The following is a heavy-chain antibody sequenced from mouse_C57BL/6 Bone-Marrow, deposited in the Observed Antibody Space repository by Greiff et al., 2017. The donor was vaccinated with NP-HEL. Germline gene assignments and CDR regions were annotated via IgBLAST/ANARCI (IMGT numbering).Heavy chain of an antibody. V-gene: IGHV1-55*01. D-gene: IGHD1-1*01. CDR3: ARRITTVADPWYFDV. J-gene: IGHJ1*03. CDR2: IYPGSGST. CDR1: GYTFTSYW. Sequence: QVQLKQSGAELVKPGASVKMSCKASGYTFTSYWITWVKQRPGQGLEWIGDIYPGSGSTNYNEKFKSKATLTVDTSSSTAYMQLSSLTSEDSAVYYCARRITTVADPWYFDVWGTGTTVTVSS.